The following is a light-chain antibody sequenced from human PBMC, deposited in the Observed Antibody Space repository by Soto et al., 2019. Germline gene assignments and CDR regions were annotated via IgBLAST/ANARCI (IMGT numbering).Light chain of an antibody. Sequence: EIVLTQSPGTLSLSPGERATLSCRASQSVSSSYLAWYQHKPGQAPRLLIYGASSRATDIPDRFRGSGSGTDFTLTSSRLEPEDFAVYYCQQYGSSPGTFGQGTKVEIK. CDR1: QSVSSSY. CDR2: GAS. CDR3: QQYGSSPGT. J-gene: IGKJ1*01. V-gene: IGKV3-20*01.